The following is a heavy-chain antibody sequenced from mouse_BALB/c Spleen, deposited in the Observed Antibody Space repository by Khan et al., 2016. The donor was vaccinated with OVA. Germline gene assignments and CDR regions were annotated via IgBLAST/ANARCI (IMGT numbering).Heavy chain of an antibody. CDR2: IIPSNDYT. CDR1: GYTFTTYT. D-gene: IGHD2-14*01. Sequence: VQLKQSGAELARPGASVKMSCKASGYTFTTYTIHWVKQRPGQGLEWIGYIIPSNDYTNYNQKFKDRATLTADKSSSTAYMQLSSLTSEDSAVSDCVREGCYYRSDGGFAYWGEGTLVTVSA. CDR3: VREGCYYRSDGGFAY. J-gene: IGHJ3*01. V-gene: IGHV1-4*01.